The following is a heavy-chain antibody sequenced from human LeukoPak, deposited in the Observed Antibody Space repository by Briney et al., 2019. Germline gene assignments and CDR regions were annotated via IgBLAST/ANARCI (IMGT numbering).Heavy chain of an antibody. D-gene: IGHD2-2*01. J-gene: IGHJ4*02. CDR2: IRYDGSNK. CDR1: GFTFSSYG. Sequence: GGSLRLSCAASGFTFSSYGMHWVRQAPGKGLEWVAFIRYDGSNKYYADSVKGRFTISRDNAKNSLYLQMNSLRAEDTAVYYCARAPTVLVGYCSSSSCQADYWGQGTLVTVSS. CDR3: ARAPTVLVGYCSSSSCQADY. V-gene: IGHV3-30*02.